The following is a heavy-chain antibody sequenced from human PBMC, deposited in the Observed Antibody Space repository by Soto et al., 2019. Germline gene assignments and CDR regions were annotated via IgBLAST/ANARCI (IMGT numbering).Heavy chain of an antibody. D-gene: IGHD3-16*01. V-gene: IGHV3-7*01. CDR1: GFTFSSYW. CDR3: AGGGSSGDD. Sequence: EVQLVESGGGLVQPGGSLRLSCAASGFTFSSYWMSWVRQAPGKGLEWVANIKQDGSEKYYVDSVKGRFTISRDNAKNTLYLQMNSVGAEDTAGYYCAGGGSSGDDWGQVTLVTVSS. CDR2: IKQDGSEK. J-gene: IGHJ4*02.